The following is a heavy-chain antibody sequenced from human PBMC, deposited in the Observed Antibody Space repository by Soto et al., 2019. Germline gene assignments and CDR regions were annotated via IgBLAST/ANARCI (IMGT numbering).Heavy chain of an antibody. D-gene: IGHD6-19*01. CDR1: GFTFSSYA. J-gene: IGHJ6*02. Sequence: QVQLVESGGGVVQPGRSLRLSCAASGFTFSSYAMHWVRQAPGKGLEWVAVISCDGSNKYHADSVKGRFTISRDNSKNSLDLQMNSLRAEDTAVYYCARGGSGWYKDGMDVWGQGTTVTVSS. CDR3: ARGGSGWYKDGMDV. CDR2: ISCDGSNK. V-gene: IGHV3-30-3*01.